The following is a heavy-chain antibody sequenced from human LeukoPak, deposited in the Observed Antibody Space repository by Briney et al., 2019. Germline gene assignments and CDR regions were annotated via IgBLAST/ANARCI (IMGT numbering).Heavy chain of an antibody. CDR1: GYTFTGYY. D-gene: IGHD6-6*01. V-gene: IGHV1-2*02. CDR2: INPNSGGT. Sequence: GASVKVSCKASGYTFTGYYMHWVRQAPGQGLEWMGWINPNSGGTNYAQKFQGRVTMTRDTSISTAYMELSILRSDDTAVYYCARDFPSSEGADYWGQGTLVTVSS. CDR3: ARDFPSSEGADY. J-gene: IGHJ4*02.